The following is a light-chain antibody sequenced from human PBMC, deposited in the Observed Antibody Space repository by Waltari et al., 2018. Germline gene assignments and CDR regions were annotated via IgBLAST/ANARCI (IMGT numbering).Light chain of an antibody. J-gene: IGLJ2*01. V-gene: IGLV3-21*02. CDR3: QVWDRSSDQGV. CDR1: HMDRIS. CDR2: ADS. Sequence: SYVLTQPPSVSVAPGQTARMTCWGHHMDRISVQWYQQKPGQAPVLVLYADSDRPSGIPERFSGSNSGNTATLTINKVEAGDEADYFCQVWDRSSDQGVFGGGTKLTVL.